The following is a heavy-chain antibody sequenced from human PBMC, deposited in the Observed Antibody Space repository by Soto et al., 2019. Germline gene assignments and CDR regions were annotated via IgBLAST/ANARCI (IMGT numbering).Heavy chain of an antibody. CDR1: GFTFTTYW. V-gene: IGHV3-7*01. Sequence: GGSLRLSCAASGFTFTTYWMNWVRQAPGKGLEWVANIKQDGSEKYYVDSVKGRFTISRDNAKNSLYLQMNSLRAEDTAVYYCARSLGGCGYNYFDNWGQGTLDTVSS. CDR3: ARSLGGCGYNYFDN. CDR2: IKQDGSEK. J-gene: IGHJ4*02. D-gene: IGHD1-1*01.